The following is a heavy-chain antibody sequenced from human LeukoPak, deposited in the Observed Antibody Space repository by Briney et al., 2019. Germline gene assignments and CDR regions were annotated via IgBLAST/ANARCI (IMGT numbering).Heavy chain of an antibody. V-gene: IGHV3-30*18. CDR3: AKFAGKGYFDY. J-gene: IGHJ4*02. Sequence: GRFLRLSCAASGFTFNSYAMHWVRQAPGKGLEWVAIISKDGSNEHYADSVKGRFTVSRDNSKNTLYMQMNSLRVEDTAVYYCAKFAGKGYFDYWGQGTLVTVSS. CDR1: GFTFNSYA. D-gene: IGHD3-16*01. CDR2: ISKDGSNE.